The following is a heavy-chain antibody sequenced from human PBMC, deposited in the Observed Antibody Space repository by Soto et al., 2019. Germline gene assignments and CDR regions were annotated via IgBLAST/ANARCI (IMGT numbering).Heavy chain of an antibody. J-gene: IGHJ3*02. V-gene: IGHV3-21*01. D-gene: IGHD2-15*01. CDR1: GFTFSSYS. CDR2: ISSSISYI. Sequence: GSLRLSCAASGFTFSSYSMNWVRQAPGKGLEWVSSISSSISYIYYVDSVKGRFTISRDNANISLYLQMNSLRAEDTAVYYCAPHYCSGGSCYSYAFDIWGQGTMVTV. CDR3: APHYCSGGSCYSYAFDI.